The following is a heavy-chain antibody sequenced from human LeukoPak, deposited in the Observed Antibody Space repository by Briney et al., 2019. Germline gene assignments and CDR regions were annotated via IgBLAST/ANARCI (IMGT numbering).Heavy chain of an antibody. CDR3: ARDPDSSGWLYSYFDY. CDR1: GGSISSSSYY. CDR2: IYYSGST. D-gene: IGHD6-19*01. J-gene: IGHJ4*02. V-gene: IGHV4-39*07. Sequence: SETLSLTCTVSGGSISSSSYYWGWIRQPPGKGLEWIGSIYYSGSTYYNPSLKSRVTISVDTSKNQFSLKLSSVTAADTAVYYCARDPDSSGWLYSYFDYWGQGTLVTVSS.